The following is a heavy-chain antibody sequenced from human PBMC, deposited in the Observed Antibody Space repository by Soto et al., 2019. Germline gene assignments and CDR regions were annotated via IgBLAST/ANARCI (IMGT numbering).Heavy chain of an antibody. V-gene: IGHV4-59*08. Sequence: SETLSLTCTVSGGSISSYYWSWIRQPPGKGLEWIGYIYYSGSTNYNPSLKSRVTISVDTSKNQFSLKLSSVTAADTAVYYFARRYCSSTSCYNWFDPWGQGTLVTVSS. CDR1: GGSISSYY. J-gene: IGHJ5*02. CDR2: IYYSGST. CDR3: ARRYCSSTSCYNWFDP. D-gene: IGHD2-2*01.